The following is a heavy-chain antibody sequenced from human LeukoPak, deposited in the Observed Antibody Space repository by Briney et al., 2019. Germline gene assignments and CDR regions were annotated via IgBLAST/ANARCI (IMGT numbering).Heavy chain of an antibody. J-gene: IGHJ4*02. Sequence: GGPLRLSCAASGFTFSDYYMSWIRQAPGKGLEWVSYISSSGSTIYYADSVKGRFTISRDNAKNSLYLQMNSLRAEDTAVYYCARPLGYCSSTSCQNPGYFDYWGQGTLVTVSS. CDR2: ISSSGSTI. V-gene: IGHV3-11*01. CDR1: GFTFSDYY. D-gene: IGHD2-2*01. CDR3: ARPLGYCSSTSCQNPGYFDY.